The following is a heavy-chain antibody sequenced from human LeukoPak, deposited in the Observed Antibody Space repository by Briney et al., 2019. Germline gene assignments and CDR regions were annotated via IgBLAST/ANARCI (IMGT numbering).Heavy chain of an antibody. CDR1: GGSISSYY. CDR2: IYTSGST. CDR3: ARFRDGYNYFDY. V-gene: IGHV4-4*09. D-gene: IGHD5-24*01. Sequence: SETLSLTCTVSGGSISSYYWSWIRQPPGKGLEWIGYIYTSGSTNYNPSLKSRVTISVDTSKNQFSLKLSSVTAADTAVYYCARFRDGYNYFDYWGQGALVTVSS. J-gene: IGHJ4*02.